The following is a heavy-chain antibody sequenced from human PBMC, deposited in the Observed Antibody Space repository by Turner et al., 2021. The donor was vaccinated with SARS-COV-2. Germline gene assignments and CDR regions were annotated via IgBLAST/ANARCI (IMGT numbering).Heavy chain of an antibody. Sequence: EVQLVESGGGLVKPGGSLRLSCASSGFTFGSYSMNWVRQAPGKGLEWVSSISSSSSYIYYADSVKGRFTISRDNAKNSLYLQMNSLRAEDTAVYYCARDHRPVVVPAAKRAGSYYYGMDVWGQGTTVTVSS. V-gene: IGHV3-21*01. CDR2: ISSSSSYI. CDR1: GFTFGSYS. J-gene: IGHJ6*02. CDR3: ARDHRPVVVPAAKRAGSYYYGMDV. D-gene: IGHD2-2*01.